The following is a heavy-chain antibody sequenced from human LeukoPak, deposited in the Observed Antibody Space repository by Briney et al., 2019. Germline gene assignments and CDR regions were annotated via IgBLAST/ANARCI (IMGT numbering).Heavy chain of an antibody. CDR2: ISGSGGST. Sequence: GGTLRLSCAASGFTFSSYAMSWVRQAPGKGLEWVSAISGSGGSTYYADSVKGRFTISRDNSKNTLYLQMNSLRAEDTAVYYCATQGEYYDSSGYQFPFDYWGQGTLVTVSS. J-gene: IGHJ4*02. D-gene: IGHD3-22*01. CDR1: GFTFSSYA. CDR3: ATQGEYYDSSGYQFPFDY. V-gene: IGHV3-23*01.